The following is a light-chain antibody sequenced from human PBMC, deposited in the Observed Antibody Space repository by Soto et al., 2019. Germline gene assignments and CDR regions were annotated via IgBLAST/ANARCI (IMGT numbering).Light chain of an antibody. J-gene: IGKJ2*01. V-gene: IGKV1-33*01. CDR1: QDITNH. Sequence: DIQMTQSPSSLSASLGDRVTITCQASQDITNHLNWYQQKSGKAPKLLIYDASNLETGVPSRFSGSGSGTDLTLTISSLQPDDIATYNCQQYDNLPPSYTFGQGTKLEIK. CDR2: DAS. CDR3: QQYDNLPPSYT.